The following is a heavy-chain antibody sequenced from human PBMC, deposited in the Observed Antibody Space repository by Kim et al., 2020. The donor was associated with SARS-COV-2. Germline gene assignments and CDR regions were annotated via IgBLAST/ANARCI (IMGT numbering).Heavy chain of an antibody. CDR1: GYTFTDYF. CDR2: INPHSGVT. J-gene: IGHJ4*02. CDR3: AREFIGGTQLSVGYYFDY. V-gene: IGHV1-2*06. D-gene: IGHD3-10*01. Sequence: ASVKVSCKTSGYTFTDYFMHWVRQAPGQGLEWMGRINPHSGVTNSAQRFQGRVTMTRDTSINTVYMDLGSLRSDDTAVYFCAREFIGGTQLSVGYYFDYWGQGTLITVPS.